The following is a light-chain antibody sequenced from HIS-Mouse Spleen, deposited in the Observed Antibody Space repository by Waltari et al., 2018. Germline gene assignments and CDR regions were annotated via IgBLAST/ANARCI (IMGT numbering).Light chain of an antibody. CDR3: CSYAGSSTWV. V-gene: IGLV2-23*01. Sequence: QSALTQPASVSGSPGQPITISCTGTLRDVGSYKLVSWYQQHPGKAPKLMIYEGSKRPSGVSNRFSGSKSGNTASLTISGLQAEDEADYYCCSYAGSSTWVFGGGTKLTVL. J-gene: IGLJ3*02. CDR1: LRDVGSYKL. CDR2: EGS.